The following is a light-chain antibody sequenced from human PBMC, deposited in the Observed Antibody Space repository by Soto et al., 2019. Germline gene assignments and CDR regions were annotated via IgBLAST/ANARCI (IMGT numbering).Light chain of an antibody. CDR1: SSDVGGYNY. J-gene: IGLJ1*01. V-gene: IGLV2-14*01. CDR2: DVS. CDR3: SSYKSSTPSV. Sequence: QSALTQPASVSGSPGQSITISCTGTSSDVGGYNYVSWYQQHPGKAPKLMIYDVSNRPSGVSNRFSGSKSGKTASLTNSRIQGGDEADYYCSSYKSSTPSVFGTGTKLTVL.